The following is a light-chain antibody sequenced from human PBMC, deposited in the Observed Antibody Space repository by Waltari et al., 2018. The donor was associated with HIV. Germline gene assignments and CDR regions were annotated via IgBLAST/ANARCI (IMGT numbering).Light chain of an antibody. CDR2: NDA. Sequence: SSELPQPPSVSVSPGQPARLTCSAAALTNHQTSWYQQKPGQVSVLIISNDAYRPSNIPERFSGSSSGTTATLTISAVQAGDEADYYCQSTDKTGTLVLFGGGTQLTV. J-gene: IGLJ2*01. V-gene: IGLV3-25*03. CDR1: ALTNHQ. CDR3: QSTDKTGTLVL.